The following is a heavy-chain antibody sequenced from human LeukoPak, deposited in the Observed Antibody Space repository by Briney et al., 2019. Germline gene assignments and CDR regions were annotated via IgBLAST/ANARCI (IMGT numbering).Heavy chain of an antibody. J-gene: IGHJ4*02. CDR2: INTDGSGI. CDR1: GFTFNNAW. Sequence: GGSLRLSCAASGFTFNNAWMSWVRQAPGKGLVWVSHINTDGSGIKYADSVKGRFTISRDNGKQSLYLQMNSLRAEDTAVYYCARVNYYDFDHWGQGTLVTVSS. V-gene: IGHV3-74*01. D-gene: IGHD3-3*01. CDR3: ARVNYYDFDH.